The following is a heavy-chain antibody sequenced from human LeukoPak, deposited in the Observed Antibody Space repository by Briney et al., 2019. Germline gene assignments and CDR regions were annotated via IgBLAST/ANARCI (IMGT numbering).Heavy chain of an antibody. D-gene: IGHD6-13*01. CDR2: ISAGSSFT. CDR1: GFTFNSYG. J-gene: IGHJ4*02. V-gene: IGHV3-21*05. CDR3: ARGHISATGRFDY. Sequence: PGRSLRLSCAASGFTFNSYGMNWIRQAPGKGLEWLSYISAGSSFTKYADSVKGRFTISRDNSKNSLYLQMNSLTAEDTAVYYCARGHISATGRFDYWGQGTLATVSS.